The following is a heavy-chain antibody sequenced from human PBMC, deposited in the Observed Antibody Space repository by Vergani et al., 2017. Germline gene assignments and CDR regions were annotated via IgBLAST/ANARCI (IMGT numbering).Heavy chain of an antibody. Sequence: VQLVESGGGVVQPGTSLRLSCAASGFTFSDFSMSWVRQAPGKALEWVAFIGSSGPYINYADSVKGRFIISRDNTNNSLFLQLRSLRAEDAAVYYCARDCTSGGCPDNYGMDVWGQGATVTVSS. J-gene: IGHJ6*02. CDR3: ARDCTSGGCPDNYGMDV. CDR1: GFTFSDFS. CDR2: IGSSGPYI. D-gene: IGHD2-8*01. V-gene: IGHV3-21*02.